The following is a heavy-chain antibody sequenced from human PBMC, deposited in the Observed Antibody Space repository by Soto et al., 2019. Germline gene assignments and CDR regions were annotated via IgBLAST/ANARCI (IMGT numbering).Heavy chain of an antibody. CDR2: ISSSSSYI. D-gene: IGHD3-22*01. J-gene: IGHJ5*02. CDR1: GFTFSSYS. V-gene: IGHV3-21*01. Sequence: VGSLRLSCAASGFTFSSYSMNWVRQAPGKGLEWVSSISSSSSYIYYADSVKGRFTISRDNAKNSLYLQMNSLRAEDTAVYYCARDMFDSSGPRAGPYNWFDPWGQGTLVTVSS. CDR3: ARDMFDSSGPRAGPYNWFDP.